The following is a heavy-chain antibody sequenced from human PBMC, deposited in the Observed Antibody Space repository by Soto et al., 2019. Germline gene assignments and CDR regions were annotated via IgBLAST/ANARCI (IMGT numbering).Heavy chain of an antibody. CDR1: GFTLSSYA. Sequence: QVQLVESGGGVVQPGRSLSLSCAASGFTLSSYAVHWVRQAPGKGLEWVAVMSFDGSKASRADSVKGRFTISRDNSKNTVSLQMNSLRVEDSAVYYCARGPPGVVPGAIGSGGMDVWGQGTTVTVSS. V-gene: IGHV3-30*04. CDR3: ARGPPGVVPGAIGSGGMDV. J-gene: IGHJ6*02. CDR2: MSFDGSKA. D-gene: IGHD2-2*01.